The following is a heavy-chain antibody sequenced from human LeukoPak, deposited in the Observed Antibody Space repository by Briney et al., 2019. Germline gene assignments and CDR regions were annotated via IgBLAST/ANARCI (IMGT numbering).Heavy chain of an antibody. CDR2: ISSSGNTI. CDR3: ARDFHRYCYNSSGYNAFDI. CDR1: GFTFSSYE. V-gene: IGHV3-48*03. J-gene: IGHJ3*02. D-gene: IGHD3-22*01. Sequence: PGGSLRLSCAASGFTFSSYEMNWVRQAPGKGLEWVSYISSSGNTIYYADSVKGRFTISRDNAKNSLYLQMNSLRSEDTAVYYWARDFHRYCYNSSGYNAFDIWGQGTMVTVS.